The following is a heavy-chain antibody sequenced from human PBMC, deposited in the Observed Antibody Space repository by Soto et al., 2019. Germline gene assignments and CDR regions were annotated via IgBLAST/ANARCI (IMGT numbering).Heavy chain of an antibody. D-gene: IGHD3-9*01. J-gene: IGHJ3*02. V-gene: IGHV3-23*01. CDR2: ISGSGGST. CDR3: AKDRLPDWSPSGGAFDI. Sequence: PGGSLRLSCAASGFTFSSYAMSWVRQAPGKGLEWVSAISGSGGSTYYADYVKGRFTISRDNSKNTLYLQMNSLRAEDTAVYYCAKDRLPDWSPSGGAFDIWGQGTMVTVSS. CDR1: GFTFSSYA.